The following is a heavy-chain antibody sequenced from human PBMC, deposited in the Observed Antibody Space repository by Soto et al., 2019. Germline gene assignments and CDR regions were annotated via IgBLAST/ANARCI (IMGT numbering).Heavy chain of an antibody. Sequence: GGSLRLSCAASGFTFSNAWMNWVRQAPGKGLEWVGRIKSKTDGGTTDYAAPVKGRFTISRDDSKNTLYLQMNSLKTEDTAVYYCTTGGGLRFLEWLDYYYYYGMDVWGQGTTVTVSS. CDR1: GFTFSNAW. V-gene: IGHV3-15*07. CDR2: IKSKTDGGTT. CDR3: TTGGGLRFLEWLDYYYYYGMDV. D-gene: IGHD3-3*01. J-gene: IGHJ6*02.